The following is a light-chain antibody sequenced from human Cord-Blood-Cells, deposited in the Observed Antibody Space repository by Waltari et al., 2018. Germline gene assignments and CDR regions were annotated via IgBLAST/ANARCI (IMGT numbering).Light chain of an antibody. J-gene: IGKJ3*01. CDR1: QSVSSN. Sequence: TQSPATLSVSPGARATLSCRASQSVSSNLAWYQQKPGQAPRLLIYGASTRATGIPARFSGSGSGTEFTLTISSLQSEDFAVYYCQQYNNWPPDTFGPGTKVDIK. V-gene: IGKV3-15*01. CDR3: QQYNNWPPDT. CDR2: GAS.